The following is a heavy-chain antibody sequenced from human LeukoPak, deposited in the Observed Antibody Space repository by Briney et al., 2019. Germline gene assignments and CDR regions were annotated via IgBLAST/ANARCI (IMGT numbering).Heavy chain of an antibody. D-gene: IGHD5-18*01. V-gene: IGHV1-18*01. CDR3: ARVNGRRGYSYGNDY. Sequence: GASVKVSCKASGYTFTSYGISWVRQAPAQGLEWMGVISAYNGNTNYSQKLQGRVTMTTDTSTSTAYMELRSLRSDDTAVYYCARVNGRRGYSYGNDYWGQGTLVTVSS. CDR1: GYTFTSYG. J-gene: IGHJ4*02. CDR2: ISAYNGNT.